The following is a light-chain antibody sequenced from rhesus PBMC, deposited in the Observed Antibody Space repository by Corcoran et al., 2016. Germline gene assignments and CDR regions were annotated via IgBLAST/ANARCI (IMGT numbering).Light chain of an antibody. Sequence: DIQMTQSPSSLSASVGDTVTITCLASQSISSWFAWYQQKPGKDPNLLIYKASILQSGVPSRFSGSGSGTDFPLPIRSLQSEDFATSYCQQYSSSHRTFGQGTKVEIK. J-gene: IGKJ1*01. V-gene: IGKV1-22*01. CDR2: KAS. CDR1: QSISSW. CDR3: QQYSSSHRT.